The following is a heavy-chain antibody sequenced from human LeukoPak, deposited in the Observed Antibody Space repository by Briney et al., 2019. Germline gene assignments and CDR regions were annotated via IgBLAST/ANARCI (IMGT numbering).Heavy chain of an antibody. CDR2: ISGSAGST. J-gene: IGHJ4*02. CDR1: GFTFSSYA. D-gene: IGHD6-13*01. V-gene: IGHV3-23*01. CDR3: AKAAAAGLKRYYFDY. Sequence: GGSLRLSCAASGFTFSSYAMSWVRLAPGKGLEWVSAISGSAGSTYYADSVKGRFTISRDNSKNTLFLQMNSLRVGDTAVYYCAKAAAAGLKRYYFDYWGQGILVTVSS.